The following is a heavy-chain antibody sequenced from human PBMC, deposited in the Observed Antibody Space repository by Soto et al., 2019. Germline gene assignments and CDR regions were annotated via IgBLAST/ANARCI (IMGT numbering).Heavy chain of an antibody. CDR1: GYTFTSWH. CDR3: AKVRYCYDSRGYCFDY. V-gene: IGHV1-46*03. CDR2: INPGSGGT. J-gene: IGHJ4*02. D-gene: IGHD3-22*01. Sequence: ASVNVSCKASGYTFTSWHLHWVRQAPGEGLEWMGLINPGSGGTSYAQKFQGRVTMTRDTATNTVYMDLSSLRSEDTAVYYCAKVRYCYDSRGYCFDYWGQGSLVTVSS.